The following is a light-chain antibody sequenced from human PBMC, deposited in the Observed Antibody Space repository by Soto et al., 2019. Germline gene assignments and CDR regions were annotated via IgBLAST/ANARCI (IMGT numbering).Light chain of an antibody. J-gene: IGLJ1*01. CDR1: NIGSKS. CDR2: DDG. Sequence: SYDLTQPPSVSVGPGQTARITCGGNNIGSKSVHWYQQKPGQAPVLVIYDDGDRPSGIPERFSGSNSGNTATLTISRVEAGDEADYFCQVWDSSSDHREVFGNGTKVTVL. V-gene: IGLV3-21*02. CDR3: QVWDSSSDHREV.